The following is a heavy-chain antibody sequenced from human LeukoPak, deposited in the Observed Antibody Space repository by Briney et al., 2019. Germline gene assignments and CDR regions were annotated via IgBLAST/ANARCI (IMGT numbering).Heavy chain of an antibody. Sequence: GGSLRLSCAASGFTVSSNYMSWVRQAPGKGLEWVSVIYSGGSTYYADSVKGRFTISRDNSKNTLYLQMNSLRAEDTAVYYCARDRDQLLYYHQSAFDIWGQGTMVTVSS. J-gene: IGHJ3*02. CDR3: ARDRDQLLYYHQSAFDI. V-gene: IGHV3-66*01. CDR1: GFTVSSNY. D-gene: IGHD2-2*02. CDR2: IYSGGST.